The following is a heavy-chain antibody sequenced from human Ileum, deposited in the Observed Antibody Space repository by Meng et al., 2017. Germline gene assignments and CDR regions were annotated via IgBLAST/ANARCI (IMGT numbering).Heavy chain of an antibody. J-gene: IGHJ4*02. Sequence: GESLKISCAASGFTFSDYSMNWVRQAPGKGLEWVAVISYDGSNKYYADSVKGRFTISRDNSKNTLYLQMNSLRAEDTAVYYCARDWPLDYWGQGTLVTVSS. CDR3: ARDWPLDY. V-gene: IGHV3-30*05. CDR2: ISYDGSNK. CDR1: GFTFSDYS.